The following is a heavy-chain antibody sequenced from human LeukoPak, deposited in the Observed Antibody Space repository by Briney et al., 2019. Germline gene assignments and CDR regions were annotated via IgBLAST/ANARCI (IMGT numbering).Heavy chain of an antibody. V-gene: IGHV3-13*04. Sequence: PGRSLRLSCAASGFTFSSYGMHWVRQPTGKGLEWVSGIDTAGGTYYAGSVKGRFTISRENAKNSLSLQMNSLRAGDTAVYYCARRRYGLGSYSDAFDIWGQGTMVTVSS. CDR1: GFTFSSYG. J-gene: IGHJ3*02. CDR2: IDTAGGT. CDR3: ARRRYGLGSYSDAFDI. D-gene: IGHD3-10*01.